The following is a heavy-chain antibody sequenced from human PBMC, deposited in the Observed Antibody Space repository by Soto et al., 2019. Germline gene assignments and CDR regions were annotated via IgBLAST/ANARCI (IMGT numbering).Heavy chain of an antibody. CDR3: VKSLGFCSSSSCSRDYHYYYGMDV. CDR1: GFTFSSYG. J-gene: IGHJ6*02. V-gene: IGHV3-30*18. Sequence: PGGSLRLSCAASGFTFSSYGMHWVRQAPGKGLEWVTLISYDGGNKYYADSVKGRFSISRDNSRNTLYLQMNSLRPEDAAVYYCVKSLGFCSSSSCSRDYHYYYGMDVWGQGTTVTVSS. D-gene: IGHD2-2*01. CDR2: ISYDGGNK.